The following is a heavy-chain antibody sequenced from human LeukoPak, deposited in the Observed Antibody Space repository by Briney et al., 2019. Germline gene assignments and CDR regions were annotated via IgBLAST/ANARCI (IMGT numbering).Heavy chain of an antibody. J-gene: IGHJ5*02. CDR3: ARHRNYGSGRGEGWFDP. CDR1: GGSISSYY. D-gene: IGHD3-10*01. CDR2: IYYSGST. V-gene: IGHV4-59*08. Sequence: PSETLSLTCTVSGGSISSYYWSWIRQPPGKGLEWIGYIYYSGSTNYNPSLKSRVTISVDTSKNQFSLKLSSVTAADTAVYYCARHRNYGSGRGEGWFDPWGQGTLVTVSS.